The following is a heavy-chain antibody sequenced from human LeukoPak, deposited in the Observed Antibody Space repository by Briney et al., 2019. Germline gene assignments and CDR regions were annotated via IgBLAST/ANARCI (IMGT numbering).Heavy chain of an antibody. Sequence: SVKVSCKASVGTYSSYAISWVRQAPGQGLERMGRILPILGIANYPQKFQARVTITADKSTHTAYMELSRLRYEDTAVYYCASSAYDILTGYHGTPVSYGMDVWGQGTTVTVSS. D-gene: IGHD3-9*01. CDR2: ILPILGIA. CDR3: ASSAYDILTGYHGTPVSYGMDV. V-gene: IGHV1-69*04. J-gene: IGHJ6*02. CDR1: VGTYSSYA.